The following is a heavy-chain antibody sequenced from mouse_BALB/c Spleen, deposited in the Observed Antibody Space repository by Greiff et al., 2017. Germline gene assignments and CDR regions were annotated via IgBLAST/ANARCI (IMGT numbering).Heavy chain of an antibody. CDR3: ARDPLYYGNYVYAMDY. CDR1: GFTFTDYY. Sequence: EVQLVESGGGLVQPGGSLRLSCATSGFTFTDYYMSWVRQPPGKALEWLGFIRNKANGYTTEYSASVKGRFTISRDNSQSILYLQMNTLRAEDSATYYCARDPLYYGNYVYAMDYWGQGTSVTVSS. V-gene: IGHV7-3*02. J-gene: IGHJ4*01. CDR2: IRNKANGYTT. D-gene: IGHD2-1*01.